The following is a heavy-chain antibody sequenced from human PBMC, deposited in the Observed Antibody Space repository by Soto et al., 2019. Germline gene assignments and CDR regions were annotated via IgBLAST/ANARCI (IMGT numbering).Heavy chain of an antibody. CDR3: ATMGTPVTGLYYFDY. CDR1: GGSISSGNYY. Sequence: LSLTCTVSGGSISSGNYYWSWIRQPPGKGLEWIGFISYSGTTHYSASLRSRVSISVDTSKNQFSLDLSSVTAADTAVYYCATMGTPVTGLYYFDYWGQGTLVTVFS. J-gene: IGHJ4*02. CDR2: ISYSGTT. V-gene: IGHV4-30-4*01. D-gene: IGHD4-17*01.